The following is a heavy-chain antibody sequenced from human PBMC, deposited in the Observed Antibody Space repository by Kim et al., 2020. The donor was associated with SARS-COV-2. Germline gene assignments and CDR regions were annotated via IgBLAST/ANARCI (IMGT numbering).Heavy chain of an antibody. CDR3: AKERTMGFSTPPDH. Sequence: GGSLRLSCAASGFSFGSYGMNWVRQAPGKGLEWVSGISVSGATTDYADSVKGRFTISRDNSKKTVYLQMNSLRAEDTAIYYCAKERTMGFSTPPDHWGQG. D-gene: IGHD3-10*01. J-gene: IGHJ4*02. CDR2: ISVSGATT. V-gene: IGHV3-23*01. CDR1: GFSFGSYG.